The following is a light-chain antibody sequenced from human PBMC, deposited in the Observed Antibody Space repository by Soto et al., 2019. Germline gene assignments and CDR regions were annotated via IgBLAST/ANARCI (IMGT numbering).Light chain of an antibody. CDR3: QQTYRTPLT. CDR1: QTITTF. Sequence: DIQMTQSPSSLSASVGDRLTITCRASQTITTFLSWYQQKPGKAPKLLIYAASTLQSGVPSRFTGSGSGTDFSLTISSLQPEDFATYYRQQTYRTPLTFGGGTKVEIK. V-gene: IGKV1-39*01. CDR2: AAS. J-gene: IGKJ4*01.